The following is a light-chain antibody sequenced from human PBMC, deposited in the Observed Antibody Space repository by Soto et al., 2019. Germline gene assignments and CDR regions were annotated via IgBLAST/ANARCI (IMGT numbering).Light chain of an antibody. CDR1: QGISSY. CDR2: AAS. V-gene: IGKV1-8*01. Sequence: IQMTQSPSSLSASVGDRVTITCRASQGISSYLAWYQQKPGKAPKLLIYAASTLQSGVPSRFSGSGSGTDFTLTISCLQSEDFATYYCQQYYSYLLITFGQGTRLEIK. CDR3: QQYYSYLLIT. J-gene: IGKJ5*01.